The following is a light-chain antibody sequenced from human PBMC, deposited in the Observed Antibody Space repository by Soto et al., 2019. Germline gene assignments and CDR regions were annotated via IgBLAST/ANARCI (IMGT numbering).Light chain of an antibody. CDR3: QAYDNSLGVSVL. CDR2: VDR. CDR1: SSNIGAGSD. V-gene: IGLV1-40*01. J-gene: IGLJ3*02. Sequence: QSVLTQPPSVSGAPGQRVTISCTGSSSNIGAGSDVHWYQQLPGTAPKLLIYVDRNRPSGVPDRFSGSKSGTSASLAITGLQAEDEADYYCQAYDNSLGVSVLFGGGTKLTVL.